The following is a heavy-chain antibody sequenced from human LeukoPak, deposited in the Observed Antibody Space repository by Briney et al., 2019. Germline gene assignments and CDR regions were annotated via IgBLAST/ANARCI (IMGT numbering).Heavy chain of an antibody. Sequence: GGSLRLSCAASGFTFSSYSMNWVRQAPGKGLEWVSSISSSSSYINYADSVKGRFTISRDNAKNSLYLQMNSLRAEDTAVYYCARDPEAAAGPQAAFDIWGQGTMVTVSS. CDR3: ARDPEAAAGPQAAFDI. V-gene: IGHV3-21*01. CDR2: ISSSSSYI. D-gene: IGHD6-13*01. J-gene: IGHJ3*02. CDR1: GFTFSSYS.